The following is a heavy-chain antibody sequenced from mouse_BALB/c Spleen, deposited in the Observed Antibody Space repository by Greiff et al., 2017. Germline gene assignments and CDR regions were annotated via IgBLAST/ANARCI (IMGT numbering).Heavy chain of an antibody. CDR2: IWWNDNK. CDR1: GFSLSTYGIG. V-gene: IGHV8-11*01. CDR3: ARIGGEAFAY. J-gene: IGHJ3*01. Sequence: QVTLKVCGPGILQPSQTLSLTCSFSGFSLSTYGIGVGWIRQPSGKGLEWLAHIWWNDNKYYNTALKSRLTISKDTSNNQVFLKIASVDTADTATYYCARIGGEAFAYWGQGTLVTVSA.